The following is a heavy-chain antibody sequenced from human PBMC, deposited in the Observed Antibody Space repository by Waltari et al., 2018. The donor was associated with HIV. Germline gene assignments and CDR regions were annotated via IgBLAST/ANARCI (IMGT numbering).Heavy chain of an antibody. V-gene: IGHV3-15*01. Sequence: EVPLVESCTGFVKSVSPLILSCAAFGSTFTNAWMSWVRQGPGQGMERVGRVKSETDGGTTDYAAPVKGRFTISRDDSKNTMSLQMNRLKTADTAVYYCTTGDIVVVTDYWGQGTVVTVSS. CDR3: TTGDIVVVTDY. CDR1: GSTFTNAW. CDR2: VKSETDGGTT. D-gene: IGHD2-21*02. J-gene: IGHJ4*02.